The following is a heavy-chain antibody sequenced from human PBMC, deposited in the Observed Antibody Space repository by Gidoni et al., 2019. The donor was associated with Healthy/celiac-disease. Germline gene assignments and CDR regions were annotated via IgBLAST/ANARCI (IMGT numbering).Heavy chain of an antibody. J-gene: IGHJ3*02. CDR3: ARGQLNYYDSSGAFDI. V-gene: IGHV1-8*01. D-gene: IGHD3-22*01. CDR1: GYTFTSYA. Sequence: QVQLVQSGAEVKKPGASVKVSCKASGYTFTSYAINWVRQATGQGLEWMGWMNPNSGNKGYAQKFQGRVTMTRNTSISTAYMELSSLRSEDTAVYYCARGQLNYYDSSGAFDIWGQGTMVTVSS. CDR2: MNPNSGNK.